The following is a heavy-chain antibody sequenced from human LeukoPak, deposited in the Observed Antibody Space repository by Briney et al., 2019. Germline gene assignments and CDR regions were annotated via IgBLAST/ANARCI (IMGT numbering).Heavy chain of an antibody. J-gene: IGHJ4*02. Sequence: PSETLSLTCAVYGGSFSGYYWSWIRQPPGKGLEWIGEINHSGSTNYNPSLKSRVTISVDTSKNQFSLELSSVTAADTAVYYCARLTSTWWTFDDWGQGTLVTVSS. CDR3: ARLTSTWWTFDD. CDR1: GGSFSGYY. V-gene: IGHV4-34*01. D-gene: IGHD2-2*01. CDR2: INHSGST.